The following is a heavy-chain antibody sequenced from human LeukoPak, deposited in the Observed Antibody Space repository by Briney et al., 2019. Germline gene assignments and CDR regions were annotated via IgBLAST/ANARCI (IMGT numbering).Heavy chain of an antibody. Sequence: GASVKVSCKASGYTLTSYGISSVRQAPGQGLEWMGWISAPNGNTHYAQKLQGRVTMTTDTSTSTAYMELRSLRSDDTAVYYCARTAYSSSGYGPVGAFDIWGQGTMVTVSS. CDR1: GYTLTSYG. V-gene: IGHV1-18*01. CDR3: ARTAYSSSGYGPVGAFDI. J-gene: IGHJ3*02. D-gene: IGHD6-13*01. CDR2: ISAPNGNT.